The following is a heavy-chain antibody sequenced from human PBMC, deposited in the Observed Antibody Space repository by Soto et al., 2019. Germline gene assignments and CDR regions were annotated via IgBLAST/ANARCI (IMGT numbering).Heavy chain of an antibody. D-gene: IGHD6-13*01. CDR3: ARGADRSHWYYFDN. J-gene: IGHJ4*02. V-gene: IGHV4-30-4*01. Sequence: QVRLQESGPGVVKPSQTLSLTCTVSGDSISSLDYYWSWVRQTPGKGLEWIGYIYSGGATYYTPSLQSRFTMSMDKSKNRFALRLASVTAADTGVYFCARGADRSHWYYFDNWGQGALLAVSS. CDR1: GDSISSLDYY. CDR2: IYSGGAT.